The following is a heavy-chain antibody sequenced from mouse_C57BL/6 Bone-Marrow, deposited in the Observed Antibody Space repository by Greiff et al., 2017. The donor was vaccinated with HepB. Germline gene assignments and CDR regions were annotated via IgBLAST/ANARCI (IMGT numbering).Heavy chain of an antibody. Sequence: EVKLQESGPGLVKPSQSLSLTCSVTGYSITSGYYWNWIRQFPGNKLEWMGYISYDGSNNYNPSLKNRISITRDTSKNQFFLKLNSVTTEDTATYYCAEGYSYAMDYWGQGTSVTVSS. CDR2: ISYDGSN. D-gene: IGHD2-3*01. V-gene: IGHV3-6*01. CDR1: GYSITSGYY. CDR3: AEGYSYAMDY. J-gene: IGHJ4*01.